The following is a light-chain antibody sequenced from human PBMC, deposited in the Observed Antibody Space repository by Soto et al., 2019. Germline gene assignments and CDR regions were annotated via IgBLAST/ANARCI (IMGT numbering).Light chain of an antibody. CDR3: HQRTNWPPT. V-gene: IGKV3-11*01. J-gene: IGKJ4*01. CDR1: QSVRND. CDR2: SAS. Sequence: EIVLTQSPATLSLSPGERATLSCRASQSVRNDLVWYHQKPGQAPRVLIYSASNRATGIPARFSGCGSGTDFSLTISSLEPEDFAVYYCHQRTNWPPTFGGGTKVE.